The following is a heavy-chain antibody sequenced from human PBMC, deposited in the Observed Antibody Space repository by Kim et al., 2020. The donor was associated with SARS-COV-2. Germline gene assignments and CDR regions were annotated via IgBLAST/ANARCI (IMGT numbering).Heavy chain of an antibody. Sequence: GGSLRLSCAASGFTFSSYAMSWVRQAPGKGLEWVSAISGSGGSTYYADSVKGRVTISRDNSKNTLYLQMNSLRAEDTAVYYCAKFNGLGKHGLLWFGELLPHLDYWGQGTLVTVSS. CDR3: AKFNGLGKHGLLWFGELLPHLDY. J-gene: IGHJ4*02. V-gene: IGHV3-23*01. D-gene: IGHD3-10*01. CDR1: GFTFSSYA. CDR2: ISGSGGST.